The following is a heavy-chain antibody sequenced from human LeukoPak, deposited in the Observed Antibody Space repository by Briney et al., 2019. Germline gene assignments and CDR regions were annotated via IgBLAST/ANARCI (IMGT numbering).Heavy chain of an antibody. D-gene: IGHD3-22*01. Sequence: ASVKVSCKASGGTFSSYAMQWVRQARGQRLEWIGWIVVGSGNTNYAQKFQERVTITRDTSTSTAYMELSSLRSEDTAVYYCAALYYDSPPFDYWGQGTLVTVSS. CDR1: GGTFSSYA. CDR3: AALYYDSPPFDY. V-gene: IGHV1-58*02. CDR2: IVVGSGNT. J-gene: IGHJ4*02.